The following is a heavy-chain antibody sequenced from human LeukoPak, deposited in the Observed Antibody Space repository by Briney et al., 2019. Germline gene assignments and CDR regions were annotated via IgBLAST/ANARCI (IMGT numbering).Heavy chain of an antibody. CDR2: ISGSGGST. V-gene: IGHV3-23*01. CDR3: AKDWVYGDYNHDAFDI. CDR1: GFTFSSYA. J-gene: IGHJ3*02. D-gene: IGHD4-17*01. Sequence: GGSLRLSCAASGFTFSSYAMSWVRQAPGKGLEWVSAISGSGGSTYYADSVKGRFTISRDNSKNTLYLQMNSLRAEDTAVYYCAKDWVYGDYNHDAFDIWGQGTMVTVSS.